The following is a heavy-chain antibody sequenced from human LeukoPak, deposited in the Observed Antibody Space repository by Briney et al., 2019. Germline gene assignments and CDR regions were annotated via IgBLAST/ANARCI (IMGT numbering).Heavy chain of an antibody. D-gene: IGHD2-2*02. Sequence: GGSLRLSCAASGFTVSSNYMSWIRQAPGKGLEWVSYISSSGSTIYYADSVKGRFTISRDNAKNSLYLQMNSLRAEDTAVYYCARGGRGSVPAAILDFDYWGQGTLVTVSS. V-gene: IGHV3-11*04. J-gene: IGHJ4*02. CDR2: ISSSGSTI. CDR3: ARGGRGSVPAAILDFDY. CDR1: GFTVSSNY.